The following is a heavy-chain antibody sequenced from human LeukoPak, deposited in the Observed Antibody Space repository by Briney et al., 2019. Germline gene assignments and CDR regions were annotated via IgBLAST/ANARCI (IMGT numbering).Heavy chain of an antibody. V-gene: IGHV4-39*01. CDR2: IVSGST. CDR3: ARHFFDWFRMKWFDP. Sequence: SETLSLTCAVSGGSISSSNRWSWVRQPPGKGLEWIGSIVSGSTYYNPSLKSRVTISADTSENQFSLKLSSVTAADTAVYYCARHFFDWFRMKWFDPWGQGTLVTVSS. D-gene: IGHD3-9*01. CDR1: GGSISSSNR. J-gene: IGHJ5*02.